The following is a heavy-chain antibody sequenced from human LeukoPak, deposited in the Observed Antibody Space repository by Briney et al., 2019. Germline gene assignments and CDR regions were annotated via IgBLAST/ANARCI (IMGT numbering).Heavy chain of an antibody. CDR3: AKSSGGGWYYYYYYMDV. CDR1: GFTFSSYG. Sequence: GRSLRLSCAASGFTFSSYGMHWVRQAPGKGLEWVAFIRYDGSNKYYADSVKGRFTISRDNSKNTLYLQMNSLRAEDTAVYYCAKSSGGGWYYYYYYMDVWGKGTTVTISS. D-gene: IGHD6-19*01. J-gene: IGHJ6*03. V-gene: IGHV3-30*02. CDR2: IRYDGSNK.